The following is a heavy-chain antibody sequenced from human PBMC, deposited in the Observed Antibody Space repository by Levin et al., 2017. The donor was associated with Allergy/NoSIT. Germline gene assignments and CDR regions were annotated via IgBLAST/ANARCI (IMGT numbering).Heavy chain of an antibody. Sequence: PGASVKVSCKASGYTFTGYFMHWVRQAPGQGPEWLGWINPDSGATTYAQKFQDRVTMTRDTSISTAYMELSRLRSDDTAVYYCARDFPQIRGRYNYCYYWGQGTLVTVSS. D-gene: IGHD6-19*01. V-gene: IGHV1-2*02. CDR2: INPDSGAT. CDR1: GYTFTGYF. CDR3: ARDFPQIRGRYNYCYY. J-gene: IGHJ4*02.